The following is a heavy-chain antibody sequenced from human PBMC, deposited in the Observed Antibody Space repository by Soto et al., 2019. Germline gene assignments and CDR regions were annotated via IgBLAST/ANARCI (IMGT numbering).Heavy chain of an antibody. CDR2: IIPTFGTA. J-gene: IGHJ3*02. D-gene: IGHD3-16*01. CDR1: GGSFSSYA. Sequence: AVKFSCKASGGSFSSYAISWVRQAHGQGLEWMGGIIPTFGTANYAQKFQGRVTITADESTSTAYMELSSLRSEDTAVYYCARGVTFNDAFDIWGQGTMVTVSS. CDR3: ARGVTFNDAFDI. V-gene: IGHV1-69*13.